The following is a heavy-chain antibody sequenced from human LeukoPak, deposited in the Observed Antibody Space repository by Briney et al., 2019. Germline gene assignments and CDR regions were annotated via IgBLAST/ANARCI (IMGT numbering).Heavy chain of an antibody. J-gene: IGHJ4*02. Sequence: GGSLRLSCAASGFTFSSYAMHWVRQAPGKGLEWVAVISYDGSNKYYPDSVKGRFTISRDNSKNTLYLQMNSLRAEDTAVYYCARGNAFHRDYEDSFEYWGQGTLVTVSS. CDR1: GFTFSSYA. D-gene: IGHD4-17*01. V-gene: IGHV3-30*04. CDR2: ISYDGSNK. CDR3: ARGNAFHRDYEDSFEY.